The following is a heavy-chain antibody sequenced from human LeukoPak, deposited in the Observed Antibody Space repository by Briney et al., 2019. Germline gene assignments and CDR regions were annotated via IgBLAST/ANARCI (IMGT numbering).Heavy chain of an antibody. V-gene: IGHV3-21*04. CDR3: AEGYSSSWFDWFDP. CDR1: GFTFSSYS. D-gene: IGHD6-13*01. Sequence: GGSLRLSCAASGFTFSSYSMNWVRQAPGKGLEWVSSISSSSSYIYYADSVKGRFTISRDNAENSLYLQMNSLRPEDMALYYCAEGYSSSWFDWFDPWGQGTLVTVSS. J-gene: IGHJ5*02. CDR2: ISSSSSYI.